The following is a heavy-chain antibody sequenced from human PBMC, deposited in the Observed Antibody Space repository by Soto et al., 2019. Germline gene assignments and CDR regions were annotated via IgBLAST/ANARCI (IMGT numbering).Heavy chain of an antibody. CDR3: ARTAYYDILTGYPDDFDY. D-gene: IGHD3-9*01. CDR2: IDWDDDK. J-gene: IGHJ4*02. Sequence: GSGPTLVNPTQTLTLTYTFSGFSLSTSGMCVSWIRQPPGKALEWLARIDWDDDKYYSTSLKTRLTISKDTSKNQVVLTMTNMDPVDTATYYCARTAYYDILTGYPDDFDYWGQGTLVTVSS. V-gene: IGHV2-70*11. CDR1: GFSLSTSGMC.